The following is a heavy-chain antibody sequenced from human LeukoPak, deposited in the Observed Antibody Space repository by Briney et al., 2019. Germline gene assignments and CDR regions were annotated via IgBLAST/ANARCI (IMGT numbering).Heavy chain of an antibody. CDR2: FDPEDGET. Sequence: ASVKVSCKVSGYTLTELSMHWVRQVPGKGLEWMGGFDPEDGETIYAQKFQGRVTMTRDTSISTAYMELSRLRSDDTAVYYCARVGLYYYDSSGSFDYWGQGTLVTVSS. J-gene: IGHJ4*02. CDR1: GYTLTELS. D-gene: IGHD3-22*01. V-gene: IGHV1-24*01. CDR3: ARVGLYYYDSSGSFDY.